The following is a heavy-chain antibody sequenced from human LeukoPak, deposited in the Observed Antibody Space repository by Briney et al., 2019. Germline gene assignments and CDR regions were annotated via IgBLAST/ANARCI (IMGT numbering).Heavy chain of an antibody. CDR2: INWNGGST. D-gene: IGHD6-13*01. Sequence: GGSLRLSCAASGFTFDDYGMSWVRQAPGKGLEWVSGINWNGGSTGYADSVKGRFTISRDNAKNSLYLQMNSLRAEDTALYYCARGFKWGAAAGTERLIDYWGQGTLVTVSS. J-gene: IGHJ4*02. CDR3: ARGFKWGAAAGTERLIDY. CDR1: GFTFDDYG. V-gene: IGHV3-20*04.